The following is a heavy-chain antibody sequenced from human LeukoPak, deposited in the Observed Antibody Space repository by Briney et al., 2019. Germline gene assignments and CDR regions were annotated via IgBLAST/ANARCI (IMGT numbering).Heavy chain of an antibody. Sequence: ASVKVPCKASGYTFTSYDINWVRQATGQGLEWMGWMNPNSGNTGYAQKFQGRVTMTRNTSISTAYMELSSLRSEDTAVYYCATRSFIVVVPAANDAFDIWGQGTMVTVSS. V-gene: IGHV1-8*01. CDR1: GYTFTSYD. J-gene: IGHJ3*02. D-gene: IGHD2-2*01. CDR2: MNPNSGNT. CDR3: ATRSFIVVVPAANDAFDI.